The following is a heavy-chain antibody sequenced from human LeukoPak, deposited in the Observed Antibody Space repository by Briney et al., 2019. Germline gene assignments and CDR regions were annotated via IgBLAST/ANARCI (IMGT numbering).Heavy chain of an antibody. CDR2: IYYSGST. V-gene: IGHV4-59*01. D-gene: IGHD4-17*01. CDR3: ARATRSWFDP. CDR1: GGSISSYY. J-gene: IGHJ5*02. Sequence: PSETLSLTCTASGGSISSYYWSWIRQPPGKGLEWIGYIYYSGSTNYNPSLKSRVTISVDTSKNQFSLKLSSVTAADTAVYYCARATRSWFDPWGQGTLVTVSS.